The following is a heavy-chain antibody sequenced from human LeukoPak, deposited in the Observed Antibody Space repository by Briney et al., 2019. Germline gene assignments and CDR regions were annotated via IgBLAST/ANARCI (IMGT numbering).Heavy chain of an antibody. Sequence: GGSLRLSCAASGFTFSTYWMSWVRQPPGKGLEWVANIKRDGSEKYYVDSVKGRFTISRDNAKNSLYLQMNSLRAEDTAVYYCARVLTVDYYYFDYWGQGTLVTVSS. CDR3: ARVLTVDYYYFDY. CDR1: GFTFSTYW. J-gene: IGHJ4*02. D-gene: IGHD7-27*01. CDR2: IKRDGSEK. V-gene: IGHV3-7*05.